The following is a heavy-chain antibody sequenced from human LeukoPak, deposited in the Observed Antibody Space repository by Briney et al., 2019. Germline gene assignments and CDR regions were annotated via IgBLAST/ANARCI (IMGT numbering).Heavy chain of an antibody. CDR1: GFTFSRNA. J-gene: IGHJ4*02. CDR3: AKDPWGSRGYFDY. CDR2: ISGSGSDT. V-gene: IGHV3-23*01. Sequence: GGSLRLSCAASGFTFSRNAMIWVRQAPGKGLEWVSAISGSGSDTYYADSVKGRFTIFRDNSKNTVYLRMNSQRAEDTAVYYCAKDPWGSRGYFDYWGQGTLVTVSS. D-gene: IGHD7-27*01.